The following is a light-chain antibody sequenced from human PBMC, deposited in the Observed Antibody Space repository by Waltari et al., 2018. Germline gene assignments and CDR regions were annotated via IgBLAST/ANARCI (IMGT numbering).Light chain of an antibody. CDR2: ATS. V-gene: IGKV3-20*01. J-gene: IGKJ4*01. Sequence: VLTQSPDTLSLSPGERATLSCRASQSVSTPFFLWYQQKPGQAPRLLIFATSSRATGTPDGFRGRGSGTDFPPPISRLEPEVFAFYYCQQYGTLPATFGGGTKVEIK. CDR3: QQYGTLPAT. CDR1: QSVSTPF.